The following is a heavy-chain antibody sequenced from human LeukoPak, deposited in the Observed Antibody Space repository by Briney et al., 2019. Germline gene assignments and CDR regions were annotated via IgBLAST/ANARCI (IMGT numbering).Heavy chain of an antibody. V-gene: IGHV1-2*02. Sequence: ASVKVSCKASGYTFTDYYMHWVRQAPGQGLEWMGWIIPNSGGTNYAQKFQGRVTMTRDTSISTAYMELSRLRSDDTAVYYCATSRYGYYFDYWGQGTLVTVSS. CDR2: IIPNSGGT. D-gene: IGHD3-10*01. J-gene: IGHJ4*02. CDR3: ATSRYGYYFDY. CDR1: GYTFTDYY.